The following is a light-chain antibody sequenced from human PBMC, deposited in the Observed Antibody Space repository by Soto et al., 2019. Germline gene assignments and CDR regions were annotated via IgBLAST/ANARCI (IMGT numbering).Light chain of an antibody. CDR3: SSYTSSSTPLYV. CDR2: EVS. CDR1: SSDVVGYNY. Sequence: QSVLTQPASVSGSPGQSITISCTGTSSDVVGYNYVSWYQQHPGKAPKLMIYEVSNRPSGASNRFSGSKSGNTASLTISGLQAEDEADYYCSSYTSSSTPLYVFGTGTKVTVL. J-gene: IGLJ1*01. V-gene: IGLV2-14*01.